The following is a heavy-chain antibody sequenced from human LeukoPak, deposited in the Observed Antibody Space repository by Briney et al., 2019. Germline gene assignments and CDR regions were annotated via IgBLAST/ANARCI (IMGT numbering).Heavy chain of an antibody. Sequence: SVKVSCKASGGTFSSYAISWVRQAPGQGLEWMGGIIPIFGTANYAHKFQGRVTITADESTSTAYMELSSLRSEDTAVYYCASLERIAAAAPFDYWGQGTLVTVSS. CDR3: ASLERIAAAAPFDY. CDR1: GGTFSSYA. CDR2: IIPIFGTA. J-gene: IGHJ4*02. V-gene: IGHV1-69*13. D-gene: IGHD6-13*01.